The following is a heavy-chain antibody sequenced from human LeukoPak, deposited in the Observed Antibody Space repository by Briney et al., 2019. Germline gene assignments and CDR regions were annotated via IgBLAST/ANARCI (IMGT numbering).Heavy chain of an antibody. CDR3: ARQMYSSGWYLNGYFDL. J-gene: IGHJ2*01. V-gene: IGHV4-59*08. D-gene: IGHD6-19*01. Sequence: PSETLSLTCTVSGGSISSYYWSWIRQPPGKGLEWIGYIYYSGSTYYNPSLKSRVTISVDTSKNQFSLKLSSVTAADTAVYYCARQMYSSGWYLNGYFDLWGRGTLVTVSS. CDR1: GGSISSYY. CDR2: IYYSGST.